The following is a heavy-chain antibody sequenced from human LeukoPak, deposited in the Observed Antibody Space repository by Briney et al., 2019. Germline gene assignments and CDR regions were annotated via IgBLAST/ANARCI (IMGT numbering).Heavy chain of an antibody. CDR1: GGSVRRGNYY. J-gene: IGHJ5*02. D-gene: IGHD1-26*01. Sequence: SETLSLTCTVSGGSVRRGNYYWTWIRQPAGSGLEWIGRIYTSGTTNYNPSLKSRVTISVDTSKNQFSLKLSSVTAADTAVYFCASGSANWFDPWGQGTLVTVSS. V-gene: IGHV4-61*02. CDR2: IYTSGTT. CDR3: ASGSANWFDP.